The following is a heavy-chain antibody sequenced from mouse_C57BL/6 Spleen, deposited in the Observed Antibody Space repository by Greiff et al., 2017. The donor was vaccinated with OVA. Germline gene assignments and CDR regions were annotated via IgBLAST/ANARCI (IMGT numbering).Heavy chain of an antibody. CDR2: INPSNGGT. CDR1: GYTFTSYW. D-gene: IGHD1-1*01. Sequence: QVHVKQPGTELVKPGASVKLSCKASGYTFTSYWMHWVKQRPGQGLEWIGNINPSNGGTNYNEKFKSKATLTVDKSSSTAYMQLSSLTSEDSAVYYCARERYGSSPAWFAYWGQGTLVTVSA. J-gene: IGHJ3*01. CDR3: ARERYGSSPAWFAY. V-gene: IGHV1-53*01.